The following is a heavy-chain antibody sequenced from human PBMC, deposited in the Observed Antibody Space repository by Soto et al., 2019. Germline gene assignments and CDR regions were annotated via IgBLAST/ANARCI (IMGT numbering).Heavy chain of an antibody. CDR3: AKGLLSSGWYDYYYGMDV. V-gene: IGHV3-74*01. CDR1: GFTFSSYW. J-gene: IGHJ6*02. CDR2: INSDGSST. Sequence: GGSLRLSCAASGFTFSSYWMHWVRQAPGKGLVWVSRINSDGSSTSYADSVKGRFTISRDNAKNTLYLQMNSLRAEDTAVYYCAKGLLSSGWYDYYYGMDVWGQGTTVTVSS. D-gene: IGHD6-19*01.